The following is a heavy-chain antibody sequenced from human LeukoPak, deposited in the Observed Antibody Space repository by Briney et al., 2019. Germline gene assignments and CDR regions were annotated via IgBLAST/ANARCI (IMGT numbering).Heavy chain of an antibody. D-gene: IGHD6-13*01. J-gene: IGHJ6*03. CDR3: ARAGGSSSYYYYMDV. CDR2: IYYSGST. CDR1: GGSISSYY. Sequence: PSETLSLTCTVSGGSISSYYWSWIRQPPGKGLEWIGYIYYSGSTNYNPSVESRVTISVDTSKNQFSLKLSSVTAADTAVYYCARAGGSSSYYYYMDVWGKGTTVTISS. V-gene: IGHV4-59*12.